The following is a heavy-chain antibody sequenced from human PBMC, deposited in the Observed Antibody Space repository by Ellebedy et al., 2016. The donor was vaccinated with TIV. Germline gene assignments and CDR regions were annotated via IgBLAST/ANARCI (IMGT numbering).Heavy chain of an antibody. CDR2: ISWDGGST. CDR3: AKDMGMATINPVLDY. CDR1: GFTFDDYT. J-gene: IGHJ4*02. D-gene: IGHD5-24*01. Sequence: PRGSLRLSCAASGFTFDDYTIHWVRQAPGKGLEWVSLISWDGGSTYSADSVKGRFTISRDNSKNSLYLQMNSLRTEDTALYYCAKDMGMATINPVLDYWGQGTLVTVSS. V-gene: IGHV3-43*01.